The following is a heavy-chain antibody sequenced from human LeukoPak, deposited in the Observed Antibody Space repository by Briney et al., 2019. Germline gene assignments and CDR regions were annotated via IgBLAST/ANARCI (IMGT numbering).Heavy chain of an antibody. Sequence: GGSLRLSCVASGFTFTNYGMHWVRQAPGKGLEWVAAILYDGSKKYYADSVKGRFSIYRDNSNYTLYLQMNSLRAEDTAVYYCARDDGYRGVDYWGQGTLATVSS. CDR2: ILYDGSKK. CDR3: ARDDGYRGVDY. J-gene: IGHJ4*02. D-gene: IGHD5-24*01. V-gene: IGHV3-30*03. CDR1: GFTFTNYG.